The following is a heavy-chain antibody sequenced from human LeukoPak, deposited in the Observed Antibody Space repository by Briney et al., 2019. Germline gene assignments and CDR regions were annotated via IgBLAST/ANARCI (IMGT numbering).Heavy chain of an antibody. CDR3: GRVIAGAIDY. V-gene: IGHV3-7*01. CDR1: GFTFSGHS. CDR2: INLDGSER. Sequence: GGSLRLSCAASGFTFSGHSMTWVRPAPGKGLEWVANINLDGSERFYVDFVKGRFTISRDNADNSMYLQMNSLRAEDTAVYYCGRVIAGAIDYWGQGTLVTVSS. D-gene: IGHD6-13*01. J-gene: IGHJ4*02.